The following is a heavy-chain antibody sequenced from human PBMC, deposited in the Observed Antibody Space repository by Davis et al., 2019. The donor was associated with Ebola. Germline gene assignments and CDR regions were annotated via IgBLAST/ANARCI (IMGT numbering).Heavy chain of an antibody. Sequence: SVKVSCKASGGTFSSYAISWVRQAPGQGLEWMGGIIPIFGTANYAQKLQGRVTMTTDTSTSTAYMELRSLRSDDTAVYYCARGEDYGDDNWFDPWGQGTLVTVSS. CDR3: ARGEDYGDDNWFDP. J-gene: IGHJ5*02. CDR1: GGTFSSYA. D-gene: IGHD4-17*01. V-gene: IGHV1-69*05. CDR2: IIPIFGTA.